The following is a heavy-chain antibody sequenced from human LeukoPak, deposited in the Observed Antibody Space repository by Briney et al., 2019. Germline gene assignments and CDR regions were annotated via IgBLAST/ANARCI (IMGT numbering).Heavy chain of an antibody. CDR3: ARKDYGDYEP. CDR1: GFSFSSDS. D-gene: IGHD4-17*01. J-gene: IGHJ5*02. Sequence: PGGSLRLSCAASGFSFSSDSMNWVRQAPGKGLEWVSSISSSSSYIYYADSVKGRFTISRDNAKNSLYLQMNSLRAEDTAVYYCARKDYGDYEPWGQGTLVTVSS. V-gene: IGHV3-21*01. CDR2: ISSSSSYI.